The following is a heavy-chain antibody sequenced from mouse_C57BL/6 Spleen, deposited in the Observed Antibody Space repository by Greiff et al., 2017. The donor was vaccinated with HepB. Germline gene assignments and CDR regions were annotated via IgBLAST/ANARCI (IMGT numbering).Heavy chain of an antibody. V-gene: IGHV1-64*01. CDR1: GYTFTSYW. CDR2: IHPNSGST. Sequence: VQLQQPGAELVKPGASVKLSCKASGYTFTSYWMHWVPQRPGQGLEWIGMIHPNSGSTNYNEKFKSKATLTVDKSSSTDYMQLSSLTSEDSAVYYCARRWLLYYAMDYWGQGTSVTVSS. CDR3: ARRWLLYYAMDY. D-gene: IGHD2-3*01. J-gene: IGHJ4*01.